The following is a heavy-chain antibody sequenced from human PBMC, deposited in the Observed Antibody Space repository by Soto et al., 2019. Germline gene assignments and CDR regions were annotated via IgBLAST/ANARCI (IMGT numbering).Heavy chain of an antibody. J-gene: IGHJ5*01. V-gene: IGHV4-61*01. CDR1: TGSVSSGCYY. CDR2: IYYSRST. CDR3: ASGGSIQLWISDS. D-gene: IGHD5-18*01. Sequence: SESLSLTCTVSTGSVSSGCYYWSWIRQPPGKGLEWIGYIYYSRSTNYNPSLKSRVTISVDTSKNQFSLKLSSVTAADTAVYYSASGGSIQLWISDSWGQGTLVTVSS.